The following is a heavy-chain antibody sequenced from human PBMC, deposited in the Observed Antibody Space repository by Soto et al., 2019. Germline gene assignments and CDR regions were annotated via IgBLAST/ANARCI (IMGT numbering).Heavy chain of an antibody. CDR2: ISAYNGNT. V-gene: IGHV1-18*01. D-gene: IGHD3-22*01. CDR3: ARGPPRDYYDSSGYYEDY. Sequence: QVQLVQSGAEVKKPGASVKVSCKASGYTFTSYGISWVRQAPGQGLEWMGWISAYNGNTNYAQKPRGRVPITTDTPTSTAYRELGSLRSNDTAVYYCARGPPRDYYDSSGYYEDYWGQGTLVTVSS. CDR1: GYTFTSYG. J-gene: IGHJ4*02.